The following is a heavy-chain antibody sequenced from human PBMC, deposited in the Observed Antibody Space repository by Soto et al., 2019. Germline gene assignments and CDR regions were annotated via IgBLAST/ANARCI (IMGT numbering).Heavy chain of an antibody. Sequence: GGSLRLSCAASGFTFSSYWMSWVRQAPGKGLEWVDNIKQDGSEKYYVDSVKGRFTFSRDNAKNSLYLKMNRLRAEDTAVYYCAKDGGWGGPCLLLRAEISYSYYCTYVRGQGTTGTV. CDR1: GFTFSSYW. D-gene: IGHD1-26*01. J-gene: IGHJ6*02. CDR2: IKQDGSEK. V-gene: IGHV3-7*03. CDR3: AKDGGWGGPCLLLRAEISYSYYCTYV.